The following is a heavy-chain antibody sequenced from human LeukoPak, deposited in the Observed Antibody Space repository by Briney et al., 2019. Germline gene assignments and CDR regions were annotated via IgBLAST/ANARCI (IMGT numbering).Heavy chain of an antibody. CDR1: GFTISSYW. J-gene: IGHJ5*02. D-gene: IGHD3-10*01. V-gene: IGHV3-7*01. CDR2: IKQDGSEK. CDR3: ARESGDL. Sequence: GSLRLSCAASGFTISSYWMSRVRQAPGKGLEWVANIKQDGSEKYYVDSVKGRFTSSRDNAKNSLYLQMNSLRAEDTAVYYCARESGDLWGQGTLVTVSS.